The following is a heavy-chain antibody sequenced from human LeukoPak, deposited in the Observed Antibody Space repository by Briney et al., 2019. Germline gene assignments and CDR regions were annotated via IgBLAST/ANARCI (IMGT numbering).Heavy chain of an antibody. V-gene: IGHV3-53*04. CDR3: ARSYSGNYREDLFDP. D-gene: IGHD1-26*01. Sequence: PGGSLSLSCAASGFTVSSNYMSWVRQAPGKGLEWVSVIYSGGSTYYADSVKGRFTISRHNSKNTLYLQMNSLRAEDTAVYYCARSYSGNYREDLFDPWGQGTLVTVSS. CDR1: GFTVSSNY. CDR2: IYSGGST. J-gene: IGHJ5*02.